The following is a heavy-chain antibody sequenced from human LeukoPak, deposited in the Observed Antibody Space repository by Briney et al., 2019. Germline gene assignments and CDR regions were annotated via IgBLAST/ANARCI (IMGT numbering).Heavy chain of an antibody. Sequence: GAYLKSSCKGFGCSFSSYWFCWWRRMPGKGLEGLGVTFPGDSDTNYSPSFKGRVTVSVDTSISPVYLKWNSLNAADTAVYYCATRVGGHNAYTFWGEGSLVTVP. J-gene: IGHJ4*02. CDR1: GCSFSSYW. V-gene: IGHV5-51*01. CDR3: ATRVGGHNAYTF. CDR2: TFPGDSDT. D-gene: IGHD3-16*01.